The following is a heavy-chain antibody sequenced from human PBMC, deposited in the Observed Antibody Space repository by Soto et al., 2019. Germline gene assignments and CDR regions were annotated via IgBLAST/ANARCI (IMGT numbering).Heavy chain of an antibody. D-gene: IGHD1-20*01. Sequence: GGSLRLSCAASGFTFSSYGMHWVRQAPGKGLEWVAVISYDGSNKYYADSVKGRFTISRDNSKNTLYLQMNSLRAEATAVYYCAKDTIYNWNDPGYFDYWGQGTLVTVSS. J-gene: IGHJ4*02. CDR3: AKDTIYNWNDPGYFDY. V-gene: IGHV3-30*18. CDR1: GFTFSSYG. CDR2: ISYDGSNK.